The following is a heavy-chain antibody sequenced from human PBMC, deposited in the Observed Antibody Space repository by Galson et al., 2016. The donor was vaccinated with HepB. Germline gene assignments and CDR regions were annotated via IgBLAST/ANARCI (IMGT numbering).Heavy chain of an antibody. V-gene: IGHV3-23*01. D-gene: IGHD3-3*01. CDR1: GFTFSDYA. Sequence: LRLSCAASGFTFSDYAMSWVRQAPGKGLEWVSDISGDGESRNTNYADSVKGRFTVSRDNSKNMLYLQMNSLRAEDAGIYYCAKERLAISAIGYFDYWGQGTLVAVSS. J-gene: IGHJ4*02. CDR3: AKERLAISAIGYFDY. CDR2: ISGDGESRNT.